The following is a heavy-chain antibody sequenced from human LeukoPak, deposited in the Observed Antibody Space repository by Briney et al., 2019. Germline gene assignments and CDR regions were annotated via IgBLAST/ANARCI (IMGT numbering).Heavy chain of an antibody. CDR2: MRGGGNNT. Sequence: PGGSLRLSCAASGFTFNNYAMSGVRPPPARGLEWVSTMRGGGNNTYYADGVMDRFSVSIDNYKVSLFLQMNSRRAEDMAVYYCAKDWSSYDIWTGVPVYWGQGTLGTVSA. V-gene: IGHV3-23*01. CDR3: AKDWSSYDIWTGVPVY. CDR1: GFTFNNYA. D-gene: IGHD3/OR15-3a*01. J-gene: IGHJ4*02.